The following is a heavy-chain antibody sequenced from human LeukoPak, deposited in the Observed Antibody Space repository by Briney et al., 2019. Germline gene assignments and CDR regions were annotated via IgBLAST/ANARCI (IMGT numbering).Heavy chain of an antibody. CDR1: GYSISSGYY. Sequence: PSETLSLTCTVSGYSISSGYYWGWIRQPPGQGLEWIGSIYHSGSTYYNPSLKSRVTISVDTSKNQFSLKLSSVTAADTAVYYCASGRPIAYWGQGTLVTVSS. J-gene: IGHJ4*02. D-gene: IGHD6-13*01. V-gene: IGHV4-38-2*02. CDR3: ASGRPIAY. CDR2: IYHSGST.